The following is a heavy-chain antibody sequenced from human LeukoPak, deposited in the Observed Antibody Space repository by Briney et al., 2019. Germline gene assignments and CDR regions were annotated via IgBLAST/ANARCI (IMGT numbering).Heavy chain of an antibody. CDR3: AHRGYYGSGSYYFPYYFDY. D-gene: IGHD3-10*01. J-gene: IGHJ4*02. CDR1: GFSLSTSGVG. V-gene: IGHV2-5*02. Sequence: SGPTLVKPTQTLTLTCTFSGFSLSTSGVGVGWIRQPPGKALEWLALIYWDDDKRYSPSLKSRLTITKDTSKNQVVLTMTNMDPVDTATYYCAHRGYYGSGSYYFPYYFDYWGQGTLVTVSS. CDR2: IYWDDDK.